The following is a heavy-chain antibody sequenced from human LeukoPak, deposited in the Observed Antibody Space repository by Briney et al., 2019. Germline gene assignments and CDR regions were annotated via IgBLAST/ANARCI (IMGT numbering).Heavy chain of an antibody. J-gene: IGHJ4*02. CDR1: GGSFNGYY. V-gene: IGHV4-34*01. CDR3: ARRFYYGSGSYYKSPTDLRPRPYYFDY. D-gene: IGHD3-10*01. Sequence: SEALSLTCAVYGGSFNGYYWSWIRQPPGKGLEWIGEINHSGSTNYDPSLKSRVTISVDTSKNQFSLKLSSVTAADTAVYYCARRFYYGSGSYYKSPTDLRPRPYYFDYWGQGTLVTVSS. CDR2: INHSGST.